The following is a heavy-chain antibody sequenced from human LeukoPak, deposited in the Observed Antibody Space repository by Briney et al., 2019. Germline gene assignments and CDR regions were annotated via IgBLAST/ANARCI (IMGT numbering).Heavy chain of an antibody. CDR3: ARIGDSYGVDY. Sequence: SETLSLTCTVSGGSISSYYWSWIRQPPGKGLEWISYIFYSRSNNYNTSLKGRVPISVDTSKNQFSLKLSSVTAADTAVYYCARIGDSYGVDYWGQGTLVTVSS. J-gene: IGHJ4*01. CDR2: IFYSRSN. V-gene: IGHV4-59*08. CDR1: GGSISSYY. D-gene: IGHD5-18*01.